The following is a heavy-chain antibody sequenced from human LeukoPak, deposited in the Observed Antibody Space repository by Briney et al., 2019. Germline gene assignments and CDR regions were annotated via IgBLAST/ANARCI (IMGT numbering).Heavy chain of an antibody. J-gene: IGHJ6*03. V-gene: IGHV1-24*01. CDR2: FDPEDGET. Sequence: ASVKVSCKRSGWTLTELSMHWVRQAPGKGLEWMGGFDPEDGETIYAQKFQGRVTRIEDTSTDTDYMELSNLRSEDTAVYYCATVNFRGGNSRYYYYYMDVWGKGTTVTVSS. CDR3: ATVNFRGGNSRYYYYYMDV. D-gene: IGHD4-23*01. CDR1: GWTLTELS.